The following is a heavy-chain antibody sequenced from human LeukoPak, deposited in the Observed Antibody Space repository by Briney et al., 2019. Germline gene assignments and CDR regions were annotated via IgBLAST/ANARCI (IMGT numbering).Heavy chain of an antibody. CDR3: ANSGYYYGMDV. V-gene: IGHV3-48*03. J-gene: IGHJ6*02. Sequence: GGSLRLSCVASGFTFSSYEMNWVRQAPGKGLEWVSYISTSGSTIYYADSVKGRFTISRDNAKNSLYLQMNSLRAEDTAVYYCANSGYYYGMDVWGQGTTVTVSS. D-gene: IGHD6-25*01. CDR2: ISTSGSTI. CDR1: GFTFSSYE.